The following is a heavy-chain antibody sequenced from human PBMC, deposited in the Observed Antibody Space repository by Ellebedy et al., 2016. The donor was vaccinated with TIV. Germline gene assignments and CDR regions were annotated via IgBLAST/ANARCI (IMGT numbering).Heavy chain of an antibody. J-gene: IGHJ4*02. V-gene: IGHV1-8*01. CDR1: GYIFTSCD. Sequence: AASVKVSCKASGYIFTSCDINWVRQAPGQGLEWMGLMNPSGGHTGYAQKFQGRVTMTRDTSTSTAYMKRLSLMSDDTAVYYCARVIDRGVDYWGQGTLVTVSS. CDR3: ARVIDRGVDY. D-gene: IGHD3-16*01. CDR2: MNPSGGHT.